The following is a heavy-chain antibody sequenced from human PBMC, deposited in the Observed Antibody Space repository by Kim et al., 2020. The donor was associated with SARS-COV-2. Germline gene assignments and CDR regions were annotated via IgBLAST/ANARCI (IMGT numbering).Heavy chain of an antibody. J-gene: IGHJ6*02. D-gene: IGHD3-10*01. CDR1: GFTFSSYW. CDR3: ARDYPRFGRGWFGEVMDV. Sequence: GGSLRLSCAASGFTFSSYWMSWVRQAPGKGLEWVANIKQDGSEKYYVDSVKGRFTISRDNAKNSLYLQMNSLRAEDTAVYYCARDYPRFGRGWFGEVMDVWGQGTTVTVSS. CDR2: IKQDGSEK. V-gene: IGHV3-7*03.